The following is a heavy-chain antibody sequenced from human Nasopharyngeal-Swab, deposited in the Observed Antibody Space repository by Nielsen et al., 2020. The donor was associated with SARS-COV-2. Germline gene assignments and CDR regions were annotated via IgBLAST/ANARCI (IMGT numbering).Heavy chain of an antibody. D-gene: IGHD2-15*01. V-gene: IGHV1-18*04. CDR1: GYTFTGYY. J-gene: IGHJ6*02. CDR3: ARDDFCSGGSCPYYYYGMDV. Sequence: ASVKVSCKASGYTFTGYYMHWVRQAPGQGLEWMGWISAYNGNTNYAQKLQGRVTMTTDTSTSTAYMELRSLRSDDTAVYYCARDDFCSGGSCPYYYYGMDVWGQGTTVTVSS. CDR2: ISAYNGNT.